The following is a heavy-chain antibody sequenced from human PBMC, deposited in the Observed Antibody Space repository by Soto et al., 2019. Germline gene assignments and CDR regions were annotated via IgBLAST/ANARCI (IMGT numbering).Heavy chain of an antibody. D-gene: IGHD2-2*03. CDR1: GDSIKTHY. CDR3: ASGWMAAFDN. J-gene: IGHJ4*02. CDR2: IYYSGST. V-gene: IGHV4-59*11. Sequence: ETLSLTCNVSGDSIKTHYWSWIRQPPGRGLEWIGYIYYSGSTLYNPSLKRRVTISVDTAKNQFSLRLNSVTAADTAVYYCASGWMAAFDNWGQGTLVTVSS.